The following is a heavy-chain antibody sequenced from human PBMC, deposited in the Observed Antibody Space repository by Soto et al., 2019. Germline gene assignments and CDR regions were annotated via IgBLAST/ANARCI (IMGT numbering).Heavy chain of an antibody. V-gene: IGHV1-69*13. CDR3: ATRPDIVVVPAAPYYYYGMDV. CDR2: IIPIFGTA. Sequence: GASVKVSCKASGGTFSSYAISWVRQAPGQGLEWMGGIIPIFGTANYAQKFQGRVTITADESTSTAYMELSSLRSEDTAVYYCATRPDIVVVPAAPYYYYGMDVWGQGTTVTVSS. J-gene: IGHJ6*02. D-gene: IGHD2-2*01. CDR1: GGTFSSYA.